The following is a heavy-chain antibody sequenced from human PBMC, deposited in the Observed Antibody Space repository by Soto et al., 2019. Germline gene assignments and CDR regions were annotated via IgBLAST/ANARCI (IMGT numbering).Heavy chain of an antibody. J-gene: IGHJ4*02. Sequence: EVQLVESGGDLVKPGGSIRLSCTASGFTFYNTWMSWVRQAPGKGLEWVGRVKSKTDGGATDYTAPVKGRFTISRDDSQNTLYLQMNSLQTDDTAVYYCTTDRRSGYDPQFDFLGQGTLVTVSS. CDR2: VKSKTDGGAT. CDR3: TTDRRSGYDPQFDF. CDR1: GFTFYNTW. V-gene: IGHV3-15*01. D-gene: IGHD5-12*01.